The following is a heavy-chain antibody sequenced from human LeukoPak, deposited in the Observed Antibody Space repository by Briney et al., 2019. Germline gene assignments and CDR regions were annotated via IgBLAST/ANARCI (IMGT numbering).Heavy chain of an antibody. CDR1: GFTFSSYS. CDR3: ARLYSSSLVDY. V-gene: IGHV3-21*01. Sequence: GGSLRLSCAASGFTFSSYSMNWVRQAPGKGLEWVSSISSSSSYIYYAASVKGRFTISRDNAKNSLYLQMNSLRAEDTAVYYCARLYSSSLVDYWGQGTLVTVSS. CDR2: ISSSSSYI. J-gene: IGHJ4*02. D-gene: IGHD6-13*01.